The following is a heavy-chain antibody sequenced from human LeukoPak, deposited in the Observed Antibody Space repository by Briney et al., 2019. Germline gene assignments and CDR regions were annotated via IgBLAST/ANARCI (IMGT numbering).Heavy chain of an antibody. CDR2: IYYSGST. V-gene: IGHV4-59*11. J-gene: IGHJ4*02. Sequence: SSETLSLTCTVSGGSISSHYWSWIRQPPGKGLEWIGYIYYSGSTNYNPSLKSRVTISVDTSKNQFSLKLSSVTAADTAVYYCARGDPAPFDYWGQGTLVTVSS. CDR1: GGSISSHY. CDR3: ARGDPAPFDY.